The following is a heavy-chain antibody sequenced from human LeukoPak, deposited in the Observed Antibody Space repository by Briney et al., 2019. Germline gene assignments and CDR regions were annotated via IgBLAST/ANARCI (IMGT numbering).Heavy chain of an antibody. CDR2: ISSSSSYI. CDR1: GFAFSSYS. CDR3: ARAPIRSAFDP. D-gene: IGHD3-9*01. Sequence: GGSLRLSCAASGFAFSSYSMNWVRQAPGKGLEWVSSISSSSSYIYYADSVKGRFTISRDNAKNSLYLQMNSLRAEDTAVYYCARAPIRSAFDPWGQGTLVTVSS. J-gene: IGHJ5*02. V-gene: IGHV3-21*01.